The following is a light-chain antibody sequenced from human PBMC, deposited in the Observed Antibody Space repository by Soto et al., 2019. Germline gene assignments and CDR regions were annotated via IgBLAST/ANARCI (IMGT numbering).Light chain of an antibody. V-gene: IGKV2-28*01. CDR2: LGS. CDR3: MQALQNN. Sequence: DIVMPQSPLSLPVTPGEPASISCRSSQSLLHSNGYNYLDWYLQQPGQSPQLLIYLGSNRAFGVSDRFSGSGSGTDFTLKTSRVEVEDVGVYYCMQALQNNFGPGNKVDIK. J-gene: IGKJ3*01. CDR1: QSLLHSNGYNY.